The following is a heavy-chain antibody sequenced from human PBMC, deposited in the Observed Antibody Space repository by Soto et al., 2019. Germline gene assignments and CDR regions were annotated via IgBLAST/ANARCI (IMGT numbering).Heavy chain of an antibody. D-gene: IGHD4-17*01. Sequence: PSETLSLTCTVSGGSISSSSYYWGWIRQPPGKGLEWIGSIYYSGSTYYNPSLKSRVTISVDTSKNQFSLKLSSVTAADTAVYYCARHSPSAYGIPYFVDFPPDFDYWGQGTLVTGSS. CDR2: IYYSGST. J-gene: IGHJ4*02. CDR3: ARHSPSAYGIPYFVDFPPDFDY. V-gene: IGHV4-39*01. CDR1: GGSISSSSYY.